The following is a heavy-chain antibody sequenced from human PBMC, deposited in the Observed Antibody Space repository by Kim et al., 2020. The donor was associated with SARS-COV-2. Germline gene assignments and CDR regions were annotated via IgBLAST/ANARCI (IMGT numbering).Heavy chain of an antibody. J-gene: IGHJ4*02. CDR3: ARDVGGFGVVLDD. CDR2: INPNSGGT. CDR1: GYTFTGYY. V-gene: IGHV1-2*02. Sequence: ASVKVSCKASGYTFTGYYMHWVRQAPGQGLEWMGWINPNSGGTNYAQKFQGRVTMTRDTSISTAYMELSRLRSDDTAVYYCARDVGGFGVVLDDWGQGTLVTVSS. D-gene: IGHD3-3*01.